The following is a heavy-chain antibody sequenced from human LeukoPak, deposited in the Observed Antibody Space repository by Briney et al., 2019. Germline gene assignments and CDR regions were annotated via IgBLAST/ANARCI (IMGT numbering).Heavy chain of an antibody. Sequence: GGSLRLSCAASGFTFSSYWMSWVRQAPGKGLEWVANIKQDGSEKYYVDSVEGRFTISRDNAKNSLYLQMNSLRAEDTAVYYCARAMKPYSSSWYFDYWGQGTLVTVSS. J-gene: IGHJ4*02. CDR1: GFTFSSYW. D-gene: IGHD6-13*01. V-gene: IGHV3-7*01. CDR3: ARAMKPYSSSWYFDY. CDR2: IKQDGSEK.